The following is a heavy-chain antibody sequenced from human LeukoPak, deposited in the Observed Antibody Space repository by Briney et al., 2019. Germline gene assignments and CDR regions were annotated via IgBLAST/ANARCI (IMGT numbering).Heavy chain of an antibody. Sequence: PGGSLRLSCAASGFTFSSYAITWVRQAPGKGLEWVSAISGSGGNTYYVDSVKGRFTISRDNAKNSLYLQMNSLRAEDTAVYYCGRDHSITGIIDYWGQGTLVTVSS. CDR3: GRDHSITGIIDY. V-gene: IGHV3-23*01. D-gene: IGHD1-20*01. J-gene: IGHJ4*02. CDR1: GFTFSSYA. CDR2: ISGSGGNT.